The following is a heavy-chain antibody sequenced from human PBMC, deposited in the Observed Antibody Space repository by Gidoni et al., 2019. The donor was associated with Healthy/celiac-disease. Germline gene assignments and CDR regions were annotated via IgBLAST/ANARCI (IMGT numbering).Heavy chain of an antibody. Sequence: QVQLVQSGAEVKKPGASVKVSCKASGYIFTGYYMHWVRQAPGQGLEWMGWIDPNSGGTNYAPKFQGRVTMTRDTSITTAYMELSRLRSDDTAVYYCARVGDLRFLEWLLHHDAFDIWGQGTMVTVSS. CDR1: GYIFTGYY. D-gene: IGHD3-3*01. CDR2: IDPNSGGT. CDR3: ARVGDLRFLEWLLHHDAFDI. J-gene: IGHJ3*02. V-gene: IGHV1-2*02.